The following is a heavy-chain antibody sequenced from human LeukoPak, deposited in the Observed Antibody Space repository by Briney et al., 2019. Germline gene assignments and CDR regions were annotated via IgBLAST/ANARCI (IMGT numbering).Heavy chain of an antibody. CDR1: GYTFTGYY. V-gene: IGHV1-2*02. Sequence: ASVKVSCKASGYTFTGYYMHWVRQAPGQGLEWMGWINPNSGGTNYAQKFQGRVTMTRDTSISTAYMELSRLRSDDTAVYYCAKRPLPPALVGATGPFDYWGQGTLVTVSS. D-gene: IGHD1-26*01. J-gene: IGHJ4*02. CDR3: AKRPLPPALVGATGPFDY. CDR2: INPNSGGT.